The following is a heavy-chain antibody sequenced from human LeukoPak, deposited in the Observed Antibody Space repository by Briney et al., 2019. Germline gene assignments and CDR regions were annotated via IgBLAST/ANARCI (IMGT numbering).Heavy chain of an antibody. D-gene: IGHD4-17*01. CDR2: IYYSGST. CDR1: GGSISSYY. Sequence: SETLSLTCTVSGGSISSYYWSWIRQPPGKGLEWIGYIYYSGSTNYNPSLKSRVTISVDTSKNQFSLKLSSVTAADTAVYYCARRGHDYGDFDYWGQGTLVTVSS. V-gene: IGHV4-59*01. J-gene: IGHJ4*02. CDR3: ARRGHDYGDFDY.